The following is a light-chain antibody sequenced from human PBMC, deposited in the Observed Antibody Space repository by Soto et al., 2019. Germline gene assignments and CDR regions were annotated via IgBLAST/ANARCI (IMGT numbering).Light chain of an antibody. CDR3: HQYISWT. CDR1: QSVTFN. Sequence: EIVMTQSPATLSVSPGERATLSCRASQSVTFNLAWYQQKPGRAPRLLIYGASTRATGVPARFSGGGSGTEFTLTISSLQSEYFAVYYCHQYISWTFGQGTKVEIK. V-gene: IGKV3-15*01. CDR2: GAS. J-gene: IGKJ1*01.